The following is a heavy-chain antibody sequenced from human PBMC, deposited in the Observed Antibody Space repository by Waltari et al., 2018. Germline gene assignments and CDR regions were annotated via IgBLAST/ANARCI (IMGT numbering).Heavy chain of an antibody. CDR3: ATYIGASVGTAAFDV. D-gene: IGHD5-12*01. V-gene: IGHV4-39*01. Sequence: QLQLQESGPRLVRPSETLSLICRVSGVPINSNRHDCAWIRQSPGQGLEWIGTVSYSGTTYISPSLKSRVSVSRDTSKNQVSLILGSVTAADMAVYYCATYIGASVGTAAFDVWGQGTMVTVSS. J-gene: IGHJ3*01. CDR2: VSYSGTT. CDR1: GVPINSNRHD.